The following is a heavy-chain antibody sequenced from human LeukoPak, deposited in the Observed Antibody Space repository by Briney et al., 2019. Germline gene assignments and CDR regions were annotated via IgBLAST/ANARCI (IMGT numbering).Heavy chain of an antibody. Sequence: ASVKVSCKASGYTFTDYSLHWVRQAPGQGLEWMGIINPSGGSTSYAQKFQGRVTMTRDTSTSTVYMELSSLRSEDTAVYYCARDSLTYYYGSGSYPDGYWGQGTLVTVSS. D-gene: IGHD3-10*01. CDR2: INPSGGST. CDR1: GYTFTDYS. J-gene: IGHJ4*02. V-gene: IGHV1-46*01. CDR3: ARDSLTYYYGSGSYPDGY.